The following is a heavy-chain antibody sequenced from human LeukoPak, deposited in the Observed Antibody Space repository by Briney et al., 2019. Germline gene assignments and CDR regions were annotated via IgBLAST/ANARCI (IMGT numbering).Heavy chain of an antibody. CDR3: ARDLLDSSPVDV. CDR2: INPGGDNT. Sequence: ASVKVSCKASGYTFTKSYIHWVRQAPGQRLEWMGLINPGGDNTKYAQNFQGRVNMTSDTSARTDYMELSSLSSEDTAIYYCARDLLDSSPVDVWGKGTTVTVSS. D-gene: IGHD6-13*01. CDR1: GYTFTKSY. V-gene: IGHV1-46*01. J-gene: IGHJ6*04.